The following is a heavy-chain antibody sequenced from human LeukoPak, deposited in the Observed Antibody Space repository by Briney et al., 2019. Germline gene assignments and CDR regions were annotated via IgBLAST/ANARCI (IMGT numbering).Heavy chain of an antibody. CDR3: ASRNDILTGYVFDF. Sequence: WETLSLTCTVSGGSVSSSIYYWGWIRQPPGKGLEWIGSIYYSGSTSYHPSLKSRVTISVDTSKNQFSLKLTSVTAADTAVYYCASRNDILTGYVFDFWGQGTLVTVSS. D-gene: IGHD3-9*01. V-gene: IGHV4-39*01. CDR1: GGSVSSSIYY. CDR2: IYYSGST. J-gene: IGHJ4*02.